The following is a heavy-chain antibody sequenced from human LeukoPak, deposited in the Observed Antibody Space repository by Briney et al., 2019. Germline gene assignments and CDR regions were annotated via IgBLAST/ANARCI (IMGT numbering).Heavy chain of an antibody. D-gene: IGHD6-13*01. J-gene: IGHJ2*01. Sequence: SQTLSLTCTVSGGSISSGGYYWSWIRQHPGKGLEWIGYIYYSGSTYYNPSLKSRVTISVDTSKNQFSLKLSSVTAADTAVYYCARRPMSIAAAVDYWYFDLWGRGTLVTVSS. CDR1: GGSISSGGYY. CDR2: IYYSGST. CDR3: ARRPMSIAAAVDYWYFDL. V-gene: IGHV4-31*03.